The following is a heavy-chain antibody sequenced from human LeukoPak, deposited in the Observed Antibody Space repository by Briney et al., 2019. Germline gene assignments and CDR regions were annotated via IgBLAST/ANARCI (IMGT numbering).Heavy chain of an antibody. V-gene: IGHV1-69*06. CDR2: IIPIFGTA. CDR3: AKRFDYGGNSGYYYYYMDV. CDR1: GGTFISYA. D-gene: IGHD4-23*01. J-gene: IGHJ6*03. Sequence: GASVKVSCKSSGGTFISYAISWVRQAPGQGLEWMGRIIPIFGTANYAQKFQGRVTITADKSTSTAYMELSSLRSEDTAVYYCAKRFDYGGNSGYYYYYMDVWGKGTTVTVSS.